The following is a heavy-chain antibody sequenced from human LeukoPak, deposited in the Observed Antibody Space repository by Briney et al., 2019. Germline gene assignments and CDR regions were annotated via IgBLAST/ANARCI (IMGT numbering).Heavy chain of an antibody. CDR1: GFTFSSYG. CDR3: AKDLGYCSGGSCYRFDY. CDR2: ISYDGSNK. Sequence: PGGSLRLSCAASGFTFSSYGMHWVRQAPGKGLEWVAVISYDGSNKYYADSVKGRFTISRDNSKNTLYLQMNSLRAEDTAVYYCAKDLGYCSGGSCYRFDYWGQGTLVTVSS. V-gene: IGHV3-30*18. D-gene: IGHD2-15*01. J-gene: IGHJ4*02.